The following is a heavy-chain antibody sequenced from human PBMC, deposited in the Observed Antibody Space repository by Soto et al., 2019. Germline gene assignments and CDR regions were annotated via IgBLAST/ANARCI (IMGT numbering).Heavy chain of an antibody. Sequence: QVQLVQSGAEVKKPGASVKVSCKASGYTFTSYGISWVRQAPGQGLEWMGWISPYNGNTNYAQKLQGRVTMNTDTSTSTAYMELRSLTSDDTAVYYCARLLRKTWYYYYYMDVWGKGTTVTVSS. CDR1: GYTFTSYG. V-gene: IGHV1-18*01. D-gene: IGHD4-17*01. J-gene: IGHJ6*03. CDR2: ISPYNGNT. CDR3: ARLLRKTWYYYYYMDV.